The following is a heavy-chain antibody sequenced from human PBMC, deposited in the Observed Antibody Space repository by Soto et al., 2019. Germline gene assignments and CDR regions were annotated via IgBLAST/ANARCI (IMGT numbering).Heavy chain of an antibody. CDR1: GGSFSGYY. CDR2: INHSGST. V-gene: IGHV4-34*01. Sequence: SETLSLTCAVYGGSFSGYYWSWIRQPPGKGLEWIGEINHSGSTNYNPSLKSRVTISVGTSKNQFSLKLSSVTAADTAVYYCARVAVDSSGYGSWFDPWGQGTLVTVSS. CDR3: ARVAVDSSGYGSWFDP. J-gene: IGHJ5*02. D-gene: IGHD3-22*01.